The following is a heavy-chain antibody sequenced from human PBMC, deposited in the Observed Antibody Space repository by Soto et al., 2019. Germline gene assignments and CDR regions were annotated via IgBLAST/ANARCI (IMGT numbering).Heavy chain of an antibody. J-gene: IGHJ3*02. CDR2: ISSSSSYI. V-gene: IGHV3-21*01. D-gene: IGHD2-15*01. Sequence: GGSLRLSCAASGFTFSSYAMHWVRQAPGKGLEWVSSISSSSSYIYYADSVKGRFTISRDNAKNSLYLQMNSLRAEDTAVYYCARAVLGKVVAATTRRADAFDIWGQGTMVTVSS. CDR3: ARAVLGKVVAATTRRADAFDI. CDR1: GFTFSSYA.